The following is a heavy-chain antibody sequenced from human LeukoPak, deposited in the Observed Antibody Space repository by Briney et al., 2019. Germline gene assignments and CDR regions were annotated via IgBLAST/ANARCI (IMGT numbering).Heavy chain of an antibody. CDR3: ARHFDDSSGYLKP. CDR1: GGSISNSNYY. D-gene: IGHD3-22*01. J-gene: IGHJ5*02. CDR2: IYYSGNT. Sequence: PSETLSLTCTASGGSISNSNYYWGWVRQPPGKGLEWIRAIYYSGNTYYTPSLKSRVTISVDTSKNQFSLKLSSVTAADTAVYYCARHFDDSSGYLKPWGQGTLVTVSS. V-gene: IGHV4-39*01.